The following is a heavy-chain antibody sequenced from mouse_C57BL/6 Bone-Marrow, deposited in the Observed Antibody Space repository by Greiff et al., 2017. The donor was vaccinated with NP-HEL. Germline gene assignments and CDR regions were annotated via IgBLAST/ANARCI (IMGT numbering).Heavy chain of an antibody. D-gene: IGHD3-2*02. CDR1: GYTFTDYY. Sequence: EVQLQQSGPELVKPGASVKISCKASGYTFTDYYMNWVKQSHGKSLEWIGDINPNNGGTSYNQKFKGKATLTVDKSSSTAYMELRSLTSEDSAVYYCARRPYSSRYLYYCDYGGQGTTLTVSS. CDR2: INPNNGGT. CDR3: ARRPYSSRYLYYCDY. J-gene: IGHJ2*01. V-gene: IGHV1-26*01.